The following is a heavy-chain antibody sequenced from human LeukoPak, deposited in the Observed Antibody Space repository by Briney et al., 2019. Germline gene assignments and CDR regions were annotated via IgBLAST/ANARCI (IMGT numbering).Heavy chain of an antibody. CDR3: AKDRCLYCSGGIGYDY. CDR1: GFTFSSYG. V-gene: IGHV3-30*02. D-gene: IGHD2-15*01. Sequence: PGGSLRLSCAASGFTFSSYGMHWVRQAPGKGLEWVSFIRFDASDEFYADSVKGRFTISRDKSTNTLYLQMNSLRAEDTAVYYCAKDRCLYCSGGIGYDYWGQGTLVTLSP. CDR2: IRFDASDE. J-gene: IGHJ4*02.